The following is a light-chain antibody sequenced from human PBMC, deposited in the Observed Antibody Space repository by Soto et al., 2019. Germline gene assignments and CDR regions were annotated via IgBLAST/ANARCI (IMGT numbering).Light chain of an antibody. CDR2: GAS. CDR3: HQYGSSLWT. CDR1: QSVTKNY. Sequence: EIEMTQSPGTLSLSPGERATLTCRASQSVTKNYLAWYQQKPGQAPRLLIYGASNRSTGLPDRFSGSGSGTDFTLTIRRLEPEDFAVYYCHQYGSSLWTFGEGTKVEVK. J-gene: IGKJ1*01. V-gene: IGKV3-20*01.